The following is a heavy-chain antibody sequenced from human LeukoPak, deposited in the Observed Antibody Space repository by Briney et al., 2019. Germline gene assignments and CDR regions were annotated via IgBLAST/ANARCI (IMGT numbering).Heavy chain of an antibody. CDR2: ISDTGNT. D-gene: IGHD2-15*01. Sequence: GGSLRLSCAASGFTLSSYAMSWVRQAPGKGLELVSAISDTGNTYHADSVKGRFTISRDSSKNTLLLQMNRLRPEDAAVYYCAKAPVTTCRGAFCYPFDYWGLGTLVTVSS. CDR3: AKAPVTTCRGAFCYPFDY. CDR1: GFTLSSYA. J-gene: IGHJ4*02. V-gene: IGHV3-23*01.